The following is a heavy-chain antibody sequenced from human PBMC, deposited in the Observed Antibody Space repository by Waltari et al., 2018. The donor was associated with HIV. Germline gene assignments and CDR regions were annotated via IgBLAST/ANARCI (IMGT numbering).Heavy chain of an antibody. J-gene: IGHJ4*02. CDR2: SRGSGGRT. V-gene: IGHV3-23*01. CDR3: AQGCSTSCYAFDY. Sequence: EVQLLESGGGLVQPGGSLRLSCAASGFTFSNYAMSWVRQAPGKGLEWVSASRGSGGRTYYADSVKGRFTISRDNSKNTLYLQMNSLRAEDTAVYYCAQGCSTSCYAFDYWGQGTLVTVSS. CDR1: GFTFSNYA. D-gene: IGHD2-2*01.